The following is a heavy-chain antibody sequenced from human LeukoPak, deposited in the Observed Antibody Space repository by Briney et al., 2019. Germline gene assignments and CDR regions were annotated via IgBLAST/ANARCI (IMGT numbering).Heavy chain of an antibody. CDR1: GFTFSSYW. CDR3: ARECRSDFWSGYYTSCTEYYFDY. Sequence: GGSLRLSCAASGFTFSSYWMSWVRQAPGKGLEWVANIKQDGSEKYYVDSVKGRFTISRDNAKNSLYLQMNSLRAEDTAVYYCARECRSDFWSGYYTSCTEYYFDYWGQGTLVTVSS. V-gene: IGHV3-7*03. CDR2: IKQDGSEK. J-gene: IGHJ4*02. D-gene: IGHD3-3*01.